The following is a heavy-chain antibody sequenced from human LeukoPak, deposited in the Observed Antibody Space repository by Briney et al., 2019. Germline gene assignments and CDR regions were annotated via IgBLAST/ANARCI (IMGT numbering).Heavy chain of an antibody. CDR3: ARGGGGYSYGTFDAFDI. J-gene: IGHJ3*02. CDR2: ISAYNGNT. D-gene: IGHD5-18*01. CDR1: GYTFTSYG. Sequence: ASVKVSCKASGYTFTSYGISWVRQAPGQGLEWMGWISAYNGNTNYAQKLQGRVTMTTDTSTSTAYMELRSLRSDDTAVYYCARGGGGYSYGTFDAFDIWGQRTMVTVSS. V-gene: IGHV1-18*01.